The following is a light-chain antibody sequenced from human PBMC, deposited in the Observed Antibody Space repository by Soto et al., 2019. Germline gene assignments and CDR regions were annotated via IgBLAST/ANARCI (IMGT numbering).Light chain of an antibody. CDR3: QQAKSFPWT. J-gene: IGKJ1*01. Sequence: TITCRASPAIASFLAWYQQKPGTAPKLLIYDVSSLESGVPSRFSGSGSGTDFTLIISSLQPEDFATYYCQQAKSFPWTLGQGTKVDIK. CDR1: PAIASF. V-gene: IGKV1-12*01. CDR2: DVS.